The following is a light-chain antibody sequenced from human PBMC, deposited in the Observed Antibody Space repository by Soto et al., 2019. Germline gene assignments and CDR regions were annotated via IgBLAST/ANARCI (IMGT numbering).Light chain of an antibody. CDR2: DTS. J-gene: IGKJ1*01. CDR1: QSVSY. Sequence: EVVLTQSPAALSLSPGERATLSCRASQSVSYLAWYQQKPGQAPRLLMYDTSDSATGIPARFSGSRSGTDFTLTISSLETEDFAVYYCKQHSNPPWTFGQGTKVEVK. CDR3: KQHSNPPWT. V-gene: IGKV3-11*01.